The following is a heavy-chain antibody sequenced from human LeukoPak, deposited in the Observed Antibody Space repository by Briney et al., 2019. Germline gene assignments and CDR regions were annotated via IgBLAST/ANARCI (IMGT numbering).Heavy chain of an antibody. CDR3: ARLSQGYSSSWYTG. CDR1: GYTFTGYY. J-gene: IGHJ4*02. D-gene: IGHD6-13*01. V-gene: IGHV1-2*02. CDR2: INPNSGGT. Sequence: ASVNVSCKASGYTFTGYYMHWVRQAPGQGLEGMGWINPNSGGTNYAQKFQGRVTMTRDTSISTAYMELSRLRSDDTAVYYCARLSQGYSSSWYTGWGQGTLVTVSS.